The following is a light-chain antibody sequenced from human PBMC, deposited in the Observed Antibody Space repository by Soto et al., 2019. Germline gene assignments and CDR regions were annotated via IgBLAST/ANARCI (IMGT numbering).Light chain of an antibody. CDR2: KAS. CDR1: QSVGSW. CDR3: QQYGSSSPWT. Sequence: DIQMTQSPSTLSASEGDRVTITCRASQSVGSWLAWYQQKPGKAPKLLIYKASSLESGVPSRFSGSGSGTEFSLTISSLQPDDFASYHCQQYGSSSPWTFGQGTKVEIK. J-gene: IGKJ1*01. V-gene: IGKV1-5*03.